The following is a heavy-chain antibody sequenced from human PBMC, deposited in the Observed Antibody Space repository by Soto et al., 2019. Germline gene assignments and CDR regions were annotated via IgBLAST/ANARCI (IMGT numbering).Heavy chain of an antibody. D-gene: IGHD3-3*01. V-gene: IGHV3-33*01. Sequence: PGGSLRLSCAASGFTFSSYGMHWVRQAPGKGLEWVAVIWYDGSNKYYADSVKGRFTISRDNSKNTLYLQMNSLRAEDTAVYYCARSYYDFWSGYSDQGYYYYGMDVWGQGTTVTVSS. CDR1: GFTFSSYG. CDR2: IWYDGSNK. J-gene: IGHJ6*02. CDR3: ARSYYDFWSGYSDQGYYYYGMDV.